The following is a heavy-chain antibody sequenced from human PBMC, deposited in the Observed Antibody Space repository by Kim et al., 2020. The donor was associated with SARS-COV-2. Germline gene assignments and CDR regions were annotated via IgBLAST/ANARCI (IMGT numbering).Heavy chain of an antibody. CDR1: GFTFSSYA. J-gene: IGHJ6*02. CDR3: ARDGVGVRGPKGMDV. V-gene: IGHV3-30-3*01. CDR2: ISYDGSNK. Sequence: GALRLSCAASGFTFSSYAMHWVRQAPGKGLEWVAVISYDGSNKYYADSVKGRFTISRDNSKNTLYLQMNSLRAEDTAVYYCARDGVGVRGPKGMDVWGQGTTVTVSS. D-gene: IGHD3-10*01.